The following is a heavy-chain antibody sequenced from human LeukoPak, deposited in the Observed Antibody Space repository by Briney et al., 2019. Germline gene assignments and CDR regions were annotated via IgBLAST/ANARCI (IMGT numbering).Heavy chain of an antibody. Sequence: SETLSLTCTVSGGSISSSSYYWGWIRQPPGKGLEWIGSIYYSGSTNYNPSLKSRVTISVDTSKNQFSLKLSSVTAGDTAVYYCARVKRGYSLYYMDVWGKGTTVTVSS. CDR2: IYYSGST. CDR3: ARVKRGYSLYYMDV. CDR1: GGSISSSSYY. V-gene: IGHV4-39*07. J-gene: IGHJ6*03. D-gene: IGHD5-18*01.